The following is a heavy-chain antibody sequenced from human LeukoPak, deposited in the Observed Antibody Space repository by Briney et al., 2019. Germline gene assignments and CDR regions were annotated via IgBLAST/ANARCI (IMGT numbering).Heavy chain of an antibody. CDR1: GGSFSGYY. V-gene: IGHV4-34*01. CDR3: ATNGDLAVAGTGPAEYFQH. CDR2: INYSGST. Sequence: SETLSLTCAVYGGSFSGYYWSWIRQPPGKGLEWIGEINYSGSTNYNPSLKSRVTISVDTSKNQFSLKLSSVTAADTAVYYCATNGDLAVAGTGPAEYFQHWGQGTLVTVSS. D-gene: IGHD6-19*01. J-gene: IGHJ1*01.